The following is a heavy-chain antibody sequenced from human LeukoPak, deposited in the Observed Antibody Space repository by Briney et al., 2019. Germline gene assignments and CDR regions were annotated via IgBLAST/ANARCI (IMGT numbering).Heavy chain of an antibody. J-gene: IGHJ4*02. CDR2: IYTSGST. CDR1: GGSLSSGSYY. V-gene: IGHV4-61*02. D-gene: IGHD3-22*01. CDR3: ASSHYDSSGFDY. Sequence: SQTLSLTCTVSGGSLSSGSYYWSWIRQPAGKGLEWIGRIYTSGSTNYNPSLKSRVTISVDTSKNQFSLKLSSVTAADTAVYYCASSHYDSSGFDYWGQGTLVTASS.